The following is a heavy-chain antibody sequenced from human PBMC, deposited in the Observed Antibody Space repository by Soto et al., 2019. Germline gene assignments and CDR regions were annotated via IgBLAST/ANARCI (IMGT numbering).Heavy chain of an antibody. Sequence: GGSLRLSCTASGFTFGDYAMSWFRQAPGKGLEWVGFIRSKAYGGTTEYAASVKGRFTISRDDSKSIAYLQMNGLKTEDTAVYYCTCVYYDIVTGYYLHDYWGQRTLVTVSS. CDR2: IRSKAYGGTT. J-gene: IGHJ4*02. D-gene: IGHD3-9*01. CDR1: GFTFGDYA. CDR3: TCVYYDIVTGYYLHDY. V-gene: IGHV3-49*03.